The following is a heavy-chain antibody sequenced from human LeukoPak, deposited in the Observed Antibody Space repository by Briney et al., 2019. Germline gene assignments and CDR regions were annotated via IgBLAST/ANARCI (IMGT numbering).Heavy chain of an antibody. CDR2: ISSGSKYI. Sequence: GGSLRLSCAASGLTFSDYSMNWVRQAPGKGLEWVSSISSGSKYIYNADSVKGRFTISGDNAKNSLYLQMNSLRAEDTAVYYCARALSYSYGSMDFWGQGTLVIVSS. J-gene: IGHJ4*02. CDR1: GLTFSDYS. CDR3: ARALSYSYGSMDF. V-gene: IGHV3-21*01. D-gene: IGHD5-18*01.